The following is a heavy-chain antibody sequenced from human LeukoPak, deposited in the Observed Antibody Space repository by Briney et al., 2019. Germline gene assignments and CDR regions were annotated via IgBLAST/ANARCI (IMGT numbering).Heavy chain of an antibody. V-gene: IGHV1-8*01. CDR2: MNPNRGNT. J-gene: IGHJ6*02. CDR1: GYTFTSYD. Sequence: ASVKVSCKASGYTFTSYDINWVRQATGQGLEWMGWMNPNRGNTGYAQKFQGRVTMTRNTSISTAYMELSSLRSEDTAVYYCARGLRRSSGPAAICCYYYGMDVWGQGTTLTVSS. D-gene: IGHD2-2*01. CDR3: ARGLRRSSGPAAICCYYYGMDV.